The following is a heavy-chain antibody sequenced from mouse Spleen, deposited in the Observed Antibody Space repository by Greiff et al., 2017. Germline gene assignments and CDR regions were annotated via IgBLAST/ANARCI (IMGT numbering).Heavy chain of an antibody. CDR2: ISSGSSTI. CDR3: AREEYYYAMDY. J-gene: IGHJ4*01. Sequence: DVMLVESGGGLVKPGGSLKLSCAASGFTFSDYGMHWVRQAPEKGLEWVAYISSGSSTIYYAATVKGRVTISRDNAKNTLFRQRTGLRSEDKGMYDCAREEYYYAMDYWGQGTSVTVSS. CDR1: GFTFSDYG. V-gene: IGHV5-17*01.